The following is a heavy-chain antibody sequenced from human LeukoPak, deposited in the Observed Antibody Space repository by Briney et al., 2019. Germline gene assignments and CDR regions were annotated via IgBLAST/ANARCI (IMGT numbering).Heavy chain of an antibody. V-gene: IGHV4-61*02. CDR3: ARALGYCSGGSCYSLAHKDV. D-gene: IGHD2-15*01. J-gene: IGHJ6*02. CDR2: IYTSGST. CDR1: GGSISSGSYY. Sequence: SQTLSLTCTVSGGSISSGSYYWSWIRQPAGKGLEWIGRIYTSGSTNYNPSLKSRVTISVDTSKNQFSLKLSSVTAADTAVYYYARALGYCSGGSCYSLAHKDVWGQGTTVTVSS.